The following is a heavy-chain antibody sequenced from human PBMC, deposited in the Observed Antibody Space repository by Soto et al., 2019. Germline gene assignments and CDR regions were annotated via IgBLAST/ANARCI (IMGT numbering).Heavy chain of an antibody. Sequence: EVQLLESGGGLVQPGGSLRLSCAASGFTFSSYAMSWVRQAPGKGLEWVSAISGSGGSTYYAYSVKGRCTISRDNSKNTLYLQMNSRRAEDTDVYYCATDVGQQWLEIDYWGQGTLVTVSS. V-gene: IGHV3-23*01. CDR3: ATDVGQQWLEIDY. D-gene: IGHD6-19*01. CDR2: ISGSGGST. J-gene: IGHJ4*02. CDR1: GFTFSSYA.